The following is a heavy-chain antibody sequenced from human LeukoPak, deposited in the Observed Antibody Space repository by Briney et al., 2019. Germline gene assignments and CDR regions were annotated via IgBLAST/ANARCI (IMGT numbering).Heavy chain of an antibody. CDR1: GFTFTDSY. D-gene: IGHD1-26*01. CDR2: ISSSGSTI. CDR3: ARVQWDRDY. Sequence: KPGGSLRLSXAASGFTFTDSYMTWVCQAPGKGMEWVSYISSSGSTIYYADSVKGRFTISRDNAKNSLYLQMNSLRAEDTAVYYCARVQWDRDYWGQGTLVTVSS. V-gene: IGHV3-11*04. J-gene: IGHJ4*02.